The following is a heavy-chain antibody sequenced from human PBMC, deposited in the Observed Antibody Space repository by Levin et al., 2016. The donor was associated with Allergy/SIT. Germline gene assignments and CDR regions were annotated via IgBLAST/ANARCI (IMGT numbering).Heavy chain of an antibody. V-gene: IGHV3-33*01. CDR3: ARAYNWNYVPPFDY. D-gene: IGHD1-7*01. CDR2: IWYDGSNK. Sequence: WIRQPPGKGLEWVAVIWYDGSNKYYADSVKGRFTISRDNSKNTLYLQMNSLRAEDTAVYYCARAYNWNYVPPFDYWGQGTLVTV. J-gene: IGHJ4*02.